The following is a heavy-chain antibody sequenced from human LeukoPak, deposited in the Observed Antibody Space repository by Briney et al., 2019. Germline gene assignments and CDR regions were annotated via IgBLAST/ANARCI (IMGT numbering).Heavy chain of an antibody. CDR3: ARTGSGIAAAGTRY. J-gene: IGHJ4*02. CDR2: IYYSGST. CDR1: GGSISSSSYY. Sequence: SETLSLTCTVSGGSISSSSYYWGWIRQPPGKGLEWIGSIYYSGSTYYNPSLKSRVTISVDTSKNQFSLKLSSVTAADTAVYSCARTGSGIAAAGTRYWGQGTLVTVSS. V-gene: IGHV4-39*07. D-gene: IGHD6-13*01.